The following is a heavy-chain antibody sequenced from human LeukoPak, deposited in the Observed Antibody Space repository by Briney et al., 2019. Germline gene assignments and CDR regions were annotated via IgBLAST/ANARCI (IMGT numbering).Heavy chain of an antibody. CDR1: GLTFSDYW. Sequence: GGSLRLSCAASGLTFSDYWMSWVRQAPGKGLEWVANIKQDGSEINYVDSVKGRFTISRDNAKNSLYLQMNSLRAEDTAVYYCARDMSLGPFGQSHLIDYWGQGTLVTVSS. V-gene: IGHV3-7*01. CDR3: ARDMSLGPFGQSHLIDY. CDR2: IKQDGSEI. J-gene: IGHJ4*02. D-gene: IGHD3-16*01.